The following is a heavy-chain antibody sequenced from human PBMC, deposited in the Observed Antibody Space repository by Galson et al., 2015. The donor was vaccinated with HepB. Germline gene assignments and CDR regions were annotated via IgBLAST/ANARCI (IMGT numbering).Heavy chain of an antibody. V-gene: IGHV3-23*01. CDR1: GFTFSRYA. Sequence: SLRLSCAASGFTFSRYAMTWVRQAPGKGLEWISSITSNGGRTFYTNSVKGRFTNSRDNSRNTVVLQLISLRPEDTAVYYCAKYGLMVSNNPYQLHFWGQGTLVSVSS. J-gene: IGHJ4*02. CDR3: AKYGLMVSNNPYQLHF. D-gene: IGHD2-8*01. CDR2: ITSNGGRT.